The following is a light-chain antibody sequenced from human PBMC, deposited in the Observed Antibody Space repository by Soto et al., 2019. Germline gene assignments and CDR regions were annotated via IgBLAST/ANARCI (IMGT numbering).Light chain of an antibody. CDR3: QQSFSIPIT. J-gene: IGKJ5*01. CDR2: AAS. Sequence: DIQMTHSPSSLSASVGDRVTIXXRASQSITTYLNWYQQKPGKAPKXLIYAASSLQSGVPSRFSGSGSGTDFTLTISSLQPEDFATYYCQQSFSIPITFGQGTRLEIK. V-gene: IGKV1-39*01. CDR1: QSITTY.